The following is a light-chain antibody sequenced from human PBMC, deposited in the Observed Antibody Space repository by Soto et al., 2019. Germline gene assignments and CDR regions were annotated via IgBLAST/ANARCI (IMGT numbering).Light chain of an antibody. CDR1: QSISSW. CDR2: AAS. CDR3: QQANSFPLT. J-gene: IGKJ4*01. Sequence: DIQMTQSPSTLSASVGDSFTVSCRASQSISSWLAWYHQKPGKAPKLLISAASSLQSGVPSRFSGSGSGTDFTLTISSLQPEDFATYYCQQANSFPLTFGGGTKVDIK. V-gene: IGKV1-12*01.